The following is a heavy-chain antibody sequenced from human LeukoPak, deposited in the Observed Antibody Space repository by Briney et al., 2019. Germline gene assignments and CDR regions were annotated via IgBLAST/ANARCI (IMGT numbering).Heavy chain of an antibody. CDR2: ISGSTAYI. Sequence: SGGSLRLSCAASGITFSTYTMSWVRQAPGKGLEWVSTISGSTAYINYADSVKGRFTISRDNAKNSLYLQMNSLSDEDTAVYYCASPEDYDSSVYSLWGQGTLVTVSS. CDR3: ASPEDYDSSVYSL. D-gene: IGHD3-22*01. J-gene: IGHJ4*02. V-gene: IGHV3-21*01. CDR1: GITFSTYT.